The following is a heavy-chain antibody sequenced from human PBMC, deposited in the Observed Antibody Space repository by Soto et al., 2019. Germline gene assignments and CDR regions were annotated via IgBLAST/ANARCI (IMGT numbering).Heavy chain of an antibody. CDR3: ARDLGYYKNWFDP. J-gene: IGHJ5*02. CDR1: GGSVSSGNYY. CDR2: IYHSGST. D-gene: IGHD3-9*01. Sequence: SETLSLTCTVSGGSVSSGNYYWNWIRQTPGKGLEWIGYIYHSGSTNYNPSLKSRVTISDDTSKNQFSLRLSSVTAADTAVYYCARDLGYYKNWFDPWGQGTLVTVSP. V-gene: IGHV4-61*01.